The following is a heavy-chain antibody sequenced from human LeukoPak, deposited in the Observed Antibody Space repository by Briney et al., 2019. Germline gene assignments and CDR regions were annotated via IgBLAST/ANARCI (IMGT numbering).Heavy chain of an antibody. V-gene: IGHV1-69*01. CDR2: IIPIFGTA. Sequence: SVKVSCKASGGTFSSYAISWVRQAPGQGLEWMGGIIPIFGTANYAQKFQGRVTITADESTSTAYMELSSLRSEGTAVYYCAGGGYYYDSSGYRHYNFDYWGQGTLVTVSS. CDR1: GGTFSSYA. D-gene: IGHD3-22*01. CDR3: AGGGYYYDSSGYRHYNFDY. J-gene: IGHJ4*02.